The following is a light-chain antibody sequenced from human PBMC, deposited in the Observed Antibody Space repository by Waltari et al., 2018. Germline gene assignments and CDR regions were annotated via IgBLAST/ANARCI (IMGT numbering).Light chain of an antibody. CDR2: DAS. CDR3: QQRIIWPPT. V-gene: IGKV3-11*01. J-gene: IGKJ5*01. CDR1: QYVSTY. Sequence: EIVLTQSPATLSLSPGERATLSCRASQYVSTYLAWYQQEPGQAPRLLIYDASNRATGIPARFSGSGSGTDFTLTISSLEPEDFAVYYCQQRIIWPPTFGQGTRLEIK.